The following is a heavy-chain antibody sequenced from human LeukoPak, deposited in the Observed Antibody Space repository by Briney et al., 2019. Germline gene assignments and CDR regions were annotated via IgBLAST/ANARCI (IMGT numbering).Heavy chain of an antibody. CDR3: AKDTGDIGAFDI. CDR2: ISSSSSYI. J-gene: IGHJ3*02. Sequence: PGGSLRLSCAASGFTFSSYSMNWVRQAPGKGLEWVSSISSSSSYIYYADSVKGRFTISRDNSKNTLYLQMNSLRAEDTAVYYCAKDTGDIGAFDIWGQGTMDTVSS. CDR1: GFTFSSYS. V-gene: IGHV3-21*01. D-gene: IGHD2-15*01.